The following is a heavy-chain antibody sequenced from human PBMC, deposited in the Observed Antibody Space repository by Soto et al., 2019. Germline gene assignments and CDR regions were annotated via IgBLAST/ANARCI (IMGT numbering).Heavy chain of an antibody. CDR1: GDSVSSNSAS. J-gene: IGHJ5*02. Sequence: SQTLSLTCAISGDSVSSNSASWTWIRQSPSRGLEWLGRTYYRSKWYNDYAVSVKSRITINPDTSRNQFSLHLNSVTPDDTAVYYCXRENDSEKYLPVGWFDPWGQGTQVTVSS. D-gene: IGHD3-22*01. CDR3: XRENDSEKYLPVGWFDP. CDR2: TYYRSKWYN. V-gene: IGHV6-1*01.